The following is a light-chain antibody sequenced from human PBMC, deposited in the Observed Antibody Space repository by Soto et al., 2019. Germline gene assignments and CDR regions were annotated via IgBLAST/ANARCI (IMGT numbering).Light chain of an antibody. V-gene: IGKV1-27*01. Sequence: DIQMTQSPSSLSASVGDRVTITCRASQGISTYLAWYHQKPWKVPKLLIYAASTLQSGVPSRFSGSGSGTDFTLTISSLQPEDVATYYCQKYNSAPRTFGQGTKVEIK. CDR1: QGISTY. CDR3: QKYNSAPRT. CDR2: AAS. J-gene: IGKJ1*01.